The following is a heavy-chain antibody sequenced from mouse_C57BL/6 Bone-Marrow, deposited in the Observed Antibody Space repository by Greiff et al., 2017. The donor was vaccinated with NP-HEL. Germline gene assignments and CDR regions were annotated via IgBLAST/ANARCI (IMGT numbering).Heavy chain of an antibody. J-gene: IGHJ1*03. D-gene: IGHD1-1*01. V-gene: IGHV3-3*01. Sequence: EVKLVESGPSLVRPSQTLSLTCTVTGFSINSDCYWIWIRQPPGNKLEYIGYTFYSGITYYNPSLESRTYITRDTSKNQFSLKLSSVTTEDTATYYSAGGPLSSSLYLYCDGWGTGTTVTVAS. CDR1: GFSINSDCY. CDR2: TFYSGIT. CDR3: AGGPLSSSLYLYCDG.